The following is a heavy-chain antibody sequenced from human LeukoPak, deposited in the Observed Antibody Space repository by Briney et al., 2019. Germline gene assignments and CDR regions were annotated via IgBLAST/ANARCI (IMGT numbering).Heavy chain of an antibody. Sequence: GGSLRLSCAASGFTFSSYAMHWVRQAPGKGLEWVAVISYDGSNKYYAESLKGRFPISRDNSKNTLYLQMNSLRAEDTAVYYCARTYYDFWSGYYSHEGNPFDYWGQGTLVTVSS. D-gene: IGHD3-3*01. CDR2: ISYDGSNK. CDR1: GFTFSSYA. J-gene: IGHJ4*02. CDR3: ARTYYDFWSGYYSHEGNPFDY. V-gene: IGHV3-30*04.